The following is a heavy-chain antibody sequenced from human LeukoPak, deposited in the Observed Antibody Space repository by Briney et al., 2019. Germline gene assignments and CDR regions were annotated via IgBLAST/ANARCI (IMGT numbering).Heavy chain of an antibody. V-gene: IGHV1-18*01. CDR2: ITTHNGDT. D-gene: IGHD6-13*01. CDR3: ARDRGIAAASDY. J-gene: IGHJ4*02. CDR1: GYTFSSYG. Sequence: VASVKVSCKASGYTFSSYGISWVRQAPGQGLEWMGWITTHNGDTNYAQKLQGRVTMTTDTSTSTAYMELRSLRSDDTAVYYCARDRGIAAASDYWGQGTLVTVSS.